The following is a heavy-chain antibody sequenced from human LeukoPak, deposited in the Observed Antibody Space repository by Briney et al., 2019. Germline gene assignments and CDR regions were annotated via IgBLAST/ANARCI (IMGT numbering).Heavy chain of an antibody. Sequence: GSLRLSCAASGFTFSSYSMNWVRQAPGKGLEGVSSISSSSSYIYYADSVKGRFTISRDNAKNSLYLQMNSLRAEDTSVYFCAKDSWSTATRPLSSRLGLIDYWGQGTLVTVSS. CDR1: GFTFSSYS. CDR2: ISSSSSYI. V-gene: IGHV3-21*01. J-gene: IGHJ4*02. CDR3: AKDSWSTATRPLSSRLGLIDY. D-gene: IGHD6-6*01.